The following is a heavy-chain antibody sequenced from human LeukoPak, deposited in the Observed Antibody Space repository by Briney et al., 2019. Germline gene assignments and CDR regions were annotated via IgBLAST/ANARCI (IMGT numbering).Heavy chain of an antibody. Sequence: GASVKVSCKASGYTFTTYGISWVRQAPGQGLEWMGWISTYNGNTNYAQILQGRVTMTTDTSTSTAYMELRSLRSDDTALYYCARERRAVDPGYLDYWGQGSLVAVSP. J-gene: IGHJ4*02. V-gene: IGHV1-18*01. CDR1: GYTFTTYG. CDR3: ARERRAVDPGYLDY. D-gene: IGHD6-19*01. CDR2: ISTYNGNT.